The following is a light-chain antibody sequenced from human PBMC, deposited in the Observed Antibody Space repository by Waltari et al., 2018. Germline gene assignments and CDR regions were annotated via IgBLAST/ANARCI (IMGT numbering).Light chain of an antibody. CDR2: GDS. J-gene: IGLJ2*01. Sequence: QSLLTQPPSVSGAPGQRVTISCPGRNSNIAAINYVHWYQQLPGPAPKLLIYGDSNRPSGVPDRFSGSKSGTSASLAITGLQPEDEADYYCQSYDSSLSAVVFGGGTKLTVL. CDR3: QSYDSSLSAVV. V-gene: IGLV1-40*01. CDR1: NSNIAAINY.